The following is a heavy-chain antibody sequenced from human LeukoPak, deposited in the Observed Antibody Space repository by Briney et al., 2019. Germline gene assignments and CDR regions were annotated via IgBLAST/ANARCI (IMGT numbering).Heavy chain of an antibody. D-gene: IGHD2-21*01. J-gene: IGHJ6*03. V-gene: IGHV3-30*02. CDR3: AKDGLAYCGGDCYGEDYYYYMDV. Sequence: PGGSLRLSCAASGFTFSSYGMHWVRRAPGKGLEWVAVIWYGGRNKYYADSVKSRFTISRDNSKNTLYLQMNSLRAEDTAVYYCAKDGLAYCGGDCYGEDYYYYMDVWGKGTTVTVSS. CDR2: IWYGGRNK. CDR1: GFTFSSYG.